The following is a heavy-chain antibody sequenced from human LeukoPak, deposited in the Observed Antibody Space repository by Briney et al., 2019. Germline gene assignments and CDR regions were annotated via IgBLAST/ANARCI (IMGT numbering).Heavy chain of an antibody. V-gene: IGHV4-39*01. J-gene: IGHJ6*02. Sequence: SETLSLTCTVSGGSISSNSYYWGWIRQPPGKGLEWIGSIYYSGSTYYNPSLKSRVTISVDTSKNQFSLKLSSVTAADTAVYYCARLIRGYDFWSGQGAMDVWGQRTTVTVSS. D-gene: IGHD3-3*01. CDR1: GGSISSNSYY. CDR3: ARLIRGYDFWSGQGAMDV. CDR2: IYYSGST.